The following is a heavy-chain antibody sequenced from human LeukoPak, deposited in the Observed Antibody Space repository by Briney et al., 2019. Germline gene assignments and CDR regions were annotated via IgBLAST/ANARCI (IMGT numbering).Heavy chain of an antibody. CDR3: ARVIGYQLLFDY. Sequence: ASVKVSCTASGYTFTGYYMHWVRQAPGQGLEWMGWINPNSGGTNYAQKFQGRVTMTRDTSISTAYMELSRLRSDDTAVYYCARVIGYQLLFDYWGQGTLVTVSS. CDR1: GYTFTGYY. V-gene: IGHV1-2*02. CDR2: INPNSGGT. D-gene: IGHD2-2*01. J-gene: IGHJ4*02.